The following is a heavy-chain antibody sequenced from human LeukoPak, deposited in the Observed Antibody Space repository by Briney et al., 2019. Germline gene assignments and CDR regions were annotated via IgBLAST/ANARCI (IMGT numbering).Heavy chain of an antibody. CDR3: ARGPLNDILTGYYNYYYYYYMDV. J-gene: IGHJ6*03. CDR2: ISYDGSNK. CDR1: GFTFSSYG. D-gene: IGHD3-9*01. Sequence: PGGSLRLSCAASGFTFSSYGMHWVRQAPDKGLEWVAVISYDGSNKNYADSVKGRFTISRDNSKSTLYLQMNSLRAEDTAVYYCARGPLNDILTGYYNYYYYYYMDVWGKGTTVTISS. V-gene: IGHV3-30*03.